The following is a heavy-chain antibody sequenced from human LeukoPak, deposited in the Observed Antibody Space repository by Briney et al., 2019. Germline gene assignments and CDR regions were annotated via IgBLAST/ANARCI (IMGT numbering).Heavy chain of an antibody. J-gene: IGHJ5*02. D-gene: IGHD5-12*01. CDR1: GVSISSGGYS. Sequence: SETLSLTCAVSGVSISSGGYSWSWIRQPPGKGLEWIGYIYHSGSTYYNPSLKSRITISVDRSKNQFSLKLSSVTAADTAVYYCARNFLRRNWDWSDPWGQGTLVTVSS. CDR2: IYHSGST. V-gene: IGHV4-30-2*01. CDR3: ARNFLRRNWDWSDP.